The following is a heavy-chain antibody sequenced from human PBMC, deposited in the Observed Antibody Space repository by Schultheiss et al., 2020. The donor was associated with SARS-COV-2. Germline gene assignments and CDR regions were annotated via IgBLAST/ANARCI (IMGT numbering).Heavy chain of an antibody. J-gene: IGHJ6*02. CDR2: TNPKRGAT. CDR1: GYTFTSYD. CDR3: ARGRLWFGTRYYGMDV. Sequence: ASVKVSCKASGYTFTSYDINWVRQATGQGLEWMGWTNPKRGATYYAQKFQGRVTMTTDTSTSTAYMELRSLRSDDTAVYYCARGRLWFGTRYYGMDVWGQGTTVTVSS. V-gene: IGHV1-8*01. D-gene: IGHD3-10*01.